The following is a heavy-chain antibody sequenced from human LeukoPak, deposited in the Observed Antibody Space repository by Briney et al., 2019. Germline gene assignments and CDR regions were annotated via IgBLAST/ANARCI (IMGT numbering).Heavy chain of an antibody. Sequence: SETLSLTCTVSGGSISSYYWSWIRQPPGKGLEWIGYIYYSGSTNYNPSLKSRATISVDTSKNQFSLKLSSVTAADTAVYYCARHTGVEYYYDSSGHFDYWGQGTLVTVSS. V-gene: IGHV4-59*08. J-gene: IGHJ4*02. CDR1: GGSISSYY. CDR2: IYYSGST. CDR3: ARHTGVEYYYDSSGHFDY. D-gene: IGHD3-22*01.